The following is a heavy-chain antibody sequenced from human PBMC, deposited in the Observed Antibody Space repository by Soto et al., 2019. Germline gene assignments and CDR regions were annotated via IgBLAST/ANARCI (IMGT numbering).Heavy chain of an antibody. J-gene: IGHJ4*02. Sequence: QVQLVESGGGVVQPGRSLRLSCAASGFTFRSYGMHWVRQAPGKGLEWVAVISYDGSNKYYADSVKGRFTISRDNSKNTLYLQMNSLRAEDTAVYYCAKDLTGTTGGGFDYWGQGTLVTVSS. D-gene: IGHD1-20*01. V-gene: IGHV3-30*18. CDR1: GFTFRSYG. CDR3: AKDLTGTTGGGFDY. CDR2: ISYDGSNK.